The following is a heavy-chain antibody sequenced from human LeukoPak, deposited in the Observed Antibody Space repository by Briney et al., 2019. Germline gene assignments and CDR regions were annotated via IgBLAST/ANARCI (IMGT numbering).Heavy chain of an antibody. CDR1: GFTFSSYW. V-gene: IGHV3-7*01. Sequence: GGSLRLSCAPSGFTFSSYWMSWVPQAPGKGRECVANIKQDGSEKYYVDSVKGRFTISRDNAKNSLYLQMNSLRAEDTAVYYCARPLTGTTIFYDYWGQGTLVTVSS. D-gene: IGHD1-14*01. CDR3: ARPLTGTTIFYDY. CDR2: IKQDGSEK. J-gene: IGHJ4*02.